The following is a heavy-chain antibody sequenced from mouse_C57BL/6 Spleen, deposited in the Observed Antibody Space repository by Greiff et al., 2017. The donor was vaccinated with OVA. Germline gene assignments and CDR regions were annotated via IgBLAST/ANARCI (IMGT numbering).Heavy chain of an antibody. Sequence: QVQLQQPGAELVRPGTSVKLSCKASGYTFTSYWMHWVKQRPGQGLEWIGVIDPSDSYTNYNQKFKGKATLTVDTFSSTAYMQLSSLTSEDSAVYYCARRYYYGSSYGYFDVWGTGTTVTVSS. CDR2: IDPSDSYT. CDR1: GYTFTSYW. CDR3: ARRYYYGSSYGYFDV. J-gene: IGHJ1*03. D-gene: IGHD1-1*01. V-gene: IGHV1-59*01.